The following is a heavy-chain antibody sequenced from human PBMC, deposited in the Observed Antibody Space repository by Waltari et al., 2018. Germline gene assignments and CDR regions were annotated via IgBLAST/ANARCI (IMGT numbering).Heavy chain of an antibody. D-gene: IGHD2-15*01. V-gene: IGHV1-69*09. J-gene: IGHJ6*02. CDR3: ARGGDATQTNYYYYGLDV. CDR2: IIPILGWT. CDR1: GHTFSSSA. Sequence: QVRLLQSGAEVKQPGSSVKVPCPASGHTFSSSATNWVRQAPGQGLEWMGRIIPILGWTNYAQKFQGSVTITADKSTTTAYMELSSLRSEDTAVYDCARGGDATQTNYYYYGLDVWGQGTTVTVSS.